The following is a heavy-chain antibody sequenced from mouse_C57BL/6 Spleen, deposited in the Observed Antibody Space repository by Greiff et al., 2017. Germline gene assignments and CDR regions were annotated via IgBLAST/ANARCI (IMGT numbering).Heavy chain of an antibody. V-gene: IGHV8-8*01. CDR1: GFSLSTFGMG. CDR3: ARYGSPYYFDY. D-gene: IGHD1-1*01. J-gene: IGHJ2*01. CDR2: IWWDDDK. Sequence: QVTLKVCGPGILQPSQTLSLTCSFSGFSLSTFGMGVGWLRQPSGKGLEWLAHIWWDDDKYYNPALKSRLTIPKDTSKNQVFLKIAHVDTADTDTYYCARYGSPYYFDYWGQGTTLTVSS.